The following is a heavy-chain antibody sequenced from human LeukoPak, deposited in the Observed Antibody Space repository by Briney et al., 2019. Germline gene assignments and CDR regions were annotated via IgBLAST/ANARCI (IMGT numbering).Heavy chain of an antibody. V-gene: IGHV3-11*01. CDR1: GFTFSDYY. D-gene: IGHD4-17*01. CDR2: ISSSGSTI. J-gene: IGHJ6*02. Sequence: GGSLRLSCAASGFTFSDYYMSWIRQAPGKGLEWVSYISSSGSTIYYADSVKGRFTISRDNAKNSLYLQMNSLRADDTAVYYCARDDYADYYGMDVWGQGTTVTVSS. CDR3: ARDDYADYYGMDV.